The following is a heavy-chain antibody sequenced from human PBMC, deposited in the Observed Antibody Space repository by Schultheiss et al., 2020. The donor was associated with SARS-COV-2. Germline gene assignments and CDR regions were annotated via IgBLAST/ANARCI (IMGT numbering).Heavy chain of an antibody. D-gene: IGHD2-2*01. CDR3: ARGYCSSTSCYGLYYYYYGMDV. CDR1: GGSIETYN. J-gene: IGHJ6*02. CDR2: IDYSGRI. Sequence: SETLSLTCTVSGGSIETYNWCWIRQPPGRGLEWIGYIDYSGRIFYNPSLKSRLTISVDTSKNQFSLKLSSVTAADTAVYYCARGYCSSTSCYGLYYYYYGMDVWGQGTTVTVSS. V-gene: IGHV4-59*12.